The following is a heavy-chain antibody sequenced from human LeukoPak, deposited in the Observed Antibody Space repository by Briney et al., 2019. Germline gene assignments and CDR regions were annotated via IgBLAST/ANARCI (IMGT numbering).Heavy chain of an antibody. Sequence: SETLSLTCTVSGGSISSYYWTWIRQPPGKGLEWIGYIYYSGSTNYNPSLKSRVTISVDTSKNQFSLKLTSVTAADTAVYYCARDYSGGWYYFDYWGQGTLVTVSS. J-gene: IGHJ4*02. CDR2: IYYSGST. D-gene: IGHD6-25*01. CDR3: ARDYSGGWYYFDY. CDR1: GGSISSYY. V-gene: IGHV4-59*12.